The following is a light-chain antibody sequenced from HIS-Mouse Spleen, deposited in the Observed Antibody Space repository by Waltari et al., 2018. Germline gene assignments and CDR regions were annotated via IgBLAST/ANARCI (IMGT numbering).Light chain of an antibody. CDR3: QQLNSYPPT. J-gene: IGKJ1*01. CDR2: AAS. CDR1: QGISSY. V-gene: IGKV1-9*01. Sequence: DIQLTQSPSFLSASVGDRVTITCRASQGISSYLAWYQQKPGKAPKLLIYAASTLQSGVPSRFSGSRSGTEVTLTISSLQPEDFATYYCQQLNSYPPTFGQGTKVEIK.